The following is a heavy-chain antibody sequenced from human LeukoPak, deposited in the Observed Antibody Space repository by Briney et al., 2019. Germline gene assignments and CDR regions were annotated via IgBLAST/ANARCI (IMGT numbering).Heavy chain of an antibody. CDR2: ISGYNGNT. CDR3: ARGPRYCSSTSCFNEWYWFDP. D-gene: IGHD2-2*01. V-gene: IGHV1-18*01. CDR1: GYTFTSYG. Sequence: GASVNVSCKASGYTFTSYGISWVQQAPGQGLEWMGWISGYNGNTNYAQNLQGRVTMTTDTSTSTVYMEVRSLRSDDTAVYYCARGPRYCSSTSCFNEWYWFDPWGQGTLVTVSP. J-gene: IGHJ5*02.